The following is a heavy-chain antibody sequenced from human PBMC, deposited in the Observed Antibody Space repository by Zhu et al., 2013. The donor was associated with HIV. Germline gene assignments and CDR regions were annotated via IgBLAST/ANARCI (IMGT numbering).Heavy chain of an antibody. V-gene: IGHV1-69*06. CDR3: ARGQNIVDPAVIRPDTYVFHFYDMDV. Sequence: QVLLVQSGTEVKRPGSSVKVSCEASGDSFSNFAVSWVRQAPGQGLEWLGGIIPIFGPPHSAQRFQGRVTISVDTSKKTAYMELRRLRSDDTAIYYCARGQNIVDPAVIRPDTYVFHFYDMDVWGRGDHGHRLL. CDR2: IIPIFGPP. D-gene: IGHD2-15*01. J-gene: IGHJ6*02. CDR1: GDSFSNFA.